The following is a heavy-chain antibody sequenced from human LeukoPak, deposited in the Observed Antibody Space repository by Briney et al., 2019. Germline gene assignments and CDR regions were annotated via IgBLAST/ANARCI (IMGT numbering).Heavy chain of an antibody. V-gene: IGHV4-59*03. CDR1: GDSICPYY. D-gene: IGHD2-21*02. CDR3: MSLWWRLSRGAFDF. Sequence: SETLSLTCTVSGDSICPYYWTWSRRPPGKGLEDIGYIHYSGRTTYNPSLKGRVTISVDTSKKERTLRLTSVTAADTDVCYCMSLWWRLSRGAFDFW. CDR2: IHYSGRT. J-gene: IGHJ3*01.